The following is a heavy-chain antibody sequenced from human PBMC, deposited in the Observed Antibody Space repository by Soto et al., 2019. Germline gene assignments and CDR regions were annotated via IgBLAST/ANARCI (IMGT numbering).Heavy chain of an antibody. J-gene: IGHJ6*02. Sequence: QVPLVESGGGVVQPGRSLRLSCAASGFTFSSYGMHWVRQAPGKGLEWVAVISYDGSNKYYADSVKGRFTISRDNSKNTLYLQMNSLRAEDTTVYYCAKDPYYYYYGMDVWGQGTTVTVSS. CDR1: GFTFSSYG. V-gene: IGHV3-30*18. CDR3: AKDPYYYYYGMDV. CDR2: ISYDGSNK.